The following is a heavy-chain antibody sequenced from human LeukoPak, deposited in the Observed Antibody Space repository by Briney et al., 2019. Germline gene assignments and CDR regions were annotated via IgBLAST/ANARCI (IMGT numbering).Heavy chain of an antibody. CDR3: ARHYYGSGSYYPFDY. J-gene: IGHJ4*02. V-gene: IGHV4-59*08. D-gene: IGHD3-10*01. CDR2: IYYSGST. CDR1: DGSISSYY. Sequence: SETLSLTCTVSDGSISSYYWSWIRQPPGKGLEWIGYIYYSGSTDYNPSLKSRVTISVDTAKDQFSLRLSSVTAADTAVYYCARHYYGSGSYYPFDYWGQGTLVTVSS.